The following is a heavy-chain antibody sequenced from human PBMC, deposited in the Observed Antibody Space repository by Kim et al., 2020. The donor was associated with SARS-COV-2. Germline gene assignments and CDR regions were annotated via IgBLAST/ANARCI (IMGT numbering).Heavy chain of an antibody. V-gene: IGHV1-18*01. J-gene: IGHJ4*02. D-gene: IGHD3-10*01. Sequence: YAQKLQGRVTMTTDTSTSTAYMELRSLGSDDTAVYYCARGDLYGSLTLDYWGQGTLVTVSS. CDR3: ARGDLYGSLTLDY.